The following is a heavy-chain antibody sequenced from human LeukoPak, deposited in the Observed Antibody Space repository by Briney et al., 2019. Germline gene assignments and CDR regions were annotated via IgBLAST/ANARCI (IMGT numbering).Heavy chain of an antibody. CDR1: GFTFSSYG. CDR3: ARAVLGDSSGYYDY. V-gene: IGHV3-33*01. D-gene: IGHD3-22*01. Sequence: PGGSLRLSCAASGFTFSSYGMHWVRQAPGKGLEWVAVIWYDGSNKYYADSVKGRFTISRDNSKNTLYLQMNSLRAEDTAVYYCARAVLGDSSGYYDYWGQGTLVTVSS. J-gene: IGHJ4*02. CDR2: IWYDGSNK.